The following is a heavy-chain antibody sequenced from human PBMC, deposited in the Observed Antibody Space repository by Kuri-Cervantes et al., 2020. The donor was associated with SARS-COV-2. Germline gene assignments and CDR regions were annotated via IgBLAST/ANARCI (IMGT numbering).Heavy chain of an antibody. J-gene: IGHJ4*02. V-gene: IGHV3-15*07. Sequence: GESLKISCAASGFTFSNAWMNWVRQAPGKGLEWVGRIKSKTDGGTTDYAAPVKGRFTISRDDSKNTLYLQMNSLKTEDTAVYYCTEVDYYDSSGYVGWVQGNLVHGAS. CDR2: IKSKTDGGTT. CDR1: GFTFSNAW. CDR3: TEVDYYDSSGYVG. D-gene: IGHD3-22*01.